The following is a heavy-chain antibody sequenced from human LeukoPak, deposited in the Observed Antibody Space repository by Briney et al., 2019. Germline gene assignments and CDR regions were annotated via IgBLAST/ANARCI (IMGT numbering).Heavy chain of an antibody. J-gene: IGHJ3*02. V-gene: IGHV1-2*02. CDR3: ARESNSDHGFDI. CDR1: GYTFTGYF. CDR2: INPNSGGT. Sequence: ASVKVSCKASGYTFTGYFMHWVRQVPGQGLEWMGWINPNSGGTDYEQKFQGRVTMTRDTSINTAYMELGSLISDDTAVYYCARESNSDHGFDIWGQGTMVTVSS. D-gene: IGHD4-23*01.